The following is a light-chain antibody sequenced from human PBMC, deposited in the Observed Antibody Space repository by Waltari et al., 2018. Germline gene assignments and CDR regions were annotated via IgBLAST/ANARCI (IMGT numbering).Light chain of an antibody. CDR2: EVR. V-gene: IGLV2-14*01. CDR1: SSDVGAYNY. J-gene: IGLJ2*01. Sequence: QSALTQPASVSGSPGQSITISCTGTSSDVGAYNYVSWYQRHPGKAPKLIIYEVRNRPGGFSNRFSASKSGNTASLTISGLQAEDEADYYCSSYTSSISVVFGGGTKVTVL. CDR3: SSYTSSISVV.